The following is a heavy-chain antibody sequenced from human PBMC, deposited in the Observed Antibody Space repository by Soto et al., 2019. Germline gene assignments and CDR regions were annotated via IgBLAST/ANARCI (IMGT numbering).Heavy chain of an antibody. CDR1: GFTFSSYA. V-gene: IGHV3-30-3*01. Sequence: QVQLVESGGGVVQPGRSLRLSCAASGFTFSSYAMHWVRQAPGKGLEWVAVISYDGSNKYYADSVKGRFTISRDNSKNTLYLQMNSLRAEHTAVYYCARAGGAKLLWFGELLGGFDYWGQGTLVTVSS. CDR3: ARAGGAKLLWFGELLGGFDY. J-gene: IGHJ4*02. CDR2: ISYDGSNK. D-gene: IGHD3-10*01.